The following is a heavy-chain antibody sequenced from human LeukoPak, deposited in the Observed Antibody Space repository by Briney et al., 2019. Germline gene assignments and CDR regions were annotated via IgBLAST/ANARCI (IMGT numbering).Heavy chain of an antibody. CDR1: GFTFSSYA. J-gene: IGHJ4*02. CDR2: ISYDGSNK. CDR3: AKDLDYDTIGAFDY. D-gene: IGHD3-22*01. Sequence: GGSLRLSCVASGFTFSSYAMSWVRQAPGKGLEWVAVISYDGSNKYYADSVKGRFTISRDNSKNTLYLQMNSLRAEDTAVYYCAKDLDYDTIGAFDYWGQGTLVTVSS. V-gene: IGHV3-30*18.